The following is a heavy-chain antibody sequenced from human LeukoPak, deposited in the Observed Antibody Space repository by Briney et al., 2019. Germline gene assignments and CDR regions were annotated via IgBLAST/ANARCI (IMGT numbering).Heavy chain of an antibody. D-gene: IGHD6-19*01. V-gene: IGHV4-59*01. Sequence: SETLSLTCTVSGGSISGYSWSWIRQSPGGGLEWIGYIYYSGDTAYNPSLRSRVTMSVDTSKNQLSLQLSSMTTADTAVYYCARGRLARSPYFDYWGQGTLVTVSS. CDR1: GGSISGYS. CDR3: ARGRLARSPYFDY. J-gene: IGHJ4*02. CDR2: IYYSGDT.